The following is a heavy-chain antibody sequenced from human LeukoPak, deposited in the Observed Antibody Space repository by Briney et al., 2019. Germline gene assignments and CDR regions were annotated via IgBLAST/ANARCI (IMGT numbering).Heavy chain of an antibody. D-gene: IGHD3-9*01. J-gene: IGHJ3*02. CDR2: IWYDGSNK. V-gene: IGHV3-33*01. CDR3: ASDILTGLDAFDI. Sequence: PGGSLRLSCAASGFTFSSYGMHWVRQAPGKGLEWVAVIWYDGSNKYYADSVKGRFTTSRDNSKNTLYLQMNSLRAEDTAVYYCASDILTGLDAFDIWGQGTMVTVSS. CDR1: GFTFSSYG.